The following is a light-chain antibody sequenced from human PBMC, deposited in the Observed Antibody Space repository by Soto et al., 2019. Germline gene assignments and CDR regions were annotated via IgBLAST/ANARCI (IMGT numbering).Light chain of an antibody. CDR2: WAS. J-gene: IGKJ1*01. CDR3: QQYYSTPRT. CDR1: QSVLYSSNNKDF. Sequence: DIVMTQSPDSLAVSRGERATMNCKSSQSVLYSSNNKDFLTWYQQKPGQPPKLLIYWASTREFGVPDRFSGSGSGTDFTLTISSLQAEDVAVYYCQQYYSTPRTFGQGTKVDIK. V-gene: IGKV4-1*01.